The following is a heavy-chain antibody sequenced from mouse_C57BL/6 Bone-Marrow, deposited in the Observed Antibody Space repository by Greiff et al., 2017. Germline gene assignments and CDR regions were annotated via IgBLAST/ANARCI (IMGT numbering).Heavy chain of an antibody. CDR1: GYTFTSYD. CDR3: ARLEFDGSSWDWYFDV. CDR2: IYPRDGST. J-gene: IGHJ1*03. D-gene: IGHD1-1*01. Sequence: QVHVKQSGPELVKPGASVKLSCKASGYTFTSYDINWVKQRPGQGLEWIGWIYPRDGSTKYNEKFKGKAPLTVDTSSSTAYMELHSLTSYDSAVYFCARLEFDGSSWDWYFDVWGTGTTVTVSS. V-gene: IGHV1-85*01.